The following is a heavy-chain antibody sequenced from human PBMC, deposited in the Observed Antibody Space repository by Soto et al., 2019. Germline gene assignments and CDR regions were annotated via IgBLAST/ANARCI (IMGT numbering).Heavy chain of an antibody. J-gene: IGHJ6*02. Sequence: GGSLRLSCAASGFTFSSYGMHWVRQAPGKGLEWVAVKSYDGSTRYYALSVEGRLTISRDNSKNTLYLQLNSLRAEHTAVYSCAEDFGSVVPYCTDVWGQGTTVTVSS. CDR2: KSYDGSTR. D-gene: IGHD2-15*01. CDR3: AEDFGSVVPYCTDV. CDR1: GFTFSSYG. V-gene: IGHV3-30*18.